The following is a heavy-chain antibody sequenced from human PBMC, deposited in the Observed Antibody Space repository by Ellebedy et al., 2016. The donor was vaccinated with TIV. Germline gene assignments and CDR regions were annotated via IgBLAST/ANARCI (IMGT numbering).Heavy chain of an antibody. CDR1: GYTFTANY. V-gene: IGHV1-18*04. CDR2: ISPYNGYA. Sequence: ASVKVSCKASGYTFTANYIHWVRQAPGQGLEWMGWISPYNGYAGYAQKFQARVTMTADTSTSTAYMELTSLRSDDTAVYYCAREVYGDSLNWFDPWGQGTLVTVSS. CDR3: AREVYGDSLNWFDP. J-gene: IGHJ5*02. D-gene: IGHD4-17*01.